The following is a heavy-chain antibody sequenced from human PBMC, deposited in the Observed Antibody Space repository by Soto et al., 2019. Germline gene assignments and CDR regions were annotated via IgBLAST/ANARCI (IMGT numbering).Heavy chain of an antibody. CDR1: GYSISGGYF. J-gene: IGHJ4*02. CDR3: ARAPGCSYGPEDY. V-gene: IGHV4-38-2*01. Sequence: SETLSLTCAVSGYSISGGYFWGWIRQPPGKGLEWIGSLFHSGSTFYNPSLKSRVTISLDTSKNQFFLKLTSVTAADTAIYYCARAPGCSYGPEDYWGQGTLVTVSS. CDR2: LFHSGST. D-gene: IGHD5-18*01.